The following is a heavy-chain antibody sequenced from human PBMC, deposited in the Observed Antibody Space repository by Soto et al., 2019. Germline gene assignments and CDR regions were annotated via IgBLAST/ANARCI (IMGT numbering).Heavy chain of an antibody. D-gene: IGHD2-2*01. V-gene: IGHV3-23*01. CDR1: GFTCISYA. CDR2: ISGGGGAT. J-gene: IGHJ2*01. Sequence: EVQLLESGGGLVQHGGSLRLSCAASGFTCISYAMNWVRQAPGKGLQRVSAISGGGGATFYADSVKGRFTISRDNSRNTVTLPMNSLGADDTAVYYCARKVPGSTTRPDYWYFELWGRGTLVTVSS. CDR3: ARKVPGSTTRPDYWYFEL.